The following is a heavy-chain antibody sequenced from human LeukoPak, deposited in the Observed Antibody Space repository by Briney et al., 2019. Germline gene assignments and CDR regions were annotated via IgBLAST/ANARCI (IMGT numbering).Heavy chain of an antibody. Sequence: QAGGSLRLSCAASGFTVSSNYMSWVRQAPGKGLEWVSVIYSGGSTYYADSVKGRFTISRDNSKNTLYLQMNSLRAEDTAVYYCARRFTMVRGVIIDDFAFDIWGQGTMVTVSS. CDR1: GFTVSSNY. CDR3: ARRFTMVRGVIIDDFAFDI. D-gene: IGHD3-10*01. CDR2: IYSGGST. J-gene: IGHJ3*02. V-gene: IGHV3-66*04.